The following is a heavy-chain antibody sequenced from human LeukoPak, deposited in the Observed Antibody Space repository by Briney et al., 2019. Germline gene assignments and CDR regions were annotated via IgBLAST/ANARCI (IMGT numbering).Heavy chain of an antibody. V-gene: IGHV4-4*02. J-gene: IGHJ4*02. CDR2: IYHSGST. Sequence: SETLSLTCAVSGGSISSSNWWSWVRQPPGKGLEWIGEIYHSGSTNYNPSLKSRVTISVDTSKNQFSLKLSSVTAADTAVYYCARMGDSSSWSFDYWGQGTLVTVSS. CDR3: ARMGDSSSWSFDY. D-gene: IGHD6-13*01. CDR1: GGSISSSNW.